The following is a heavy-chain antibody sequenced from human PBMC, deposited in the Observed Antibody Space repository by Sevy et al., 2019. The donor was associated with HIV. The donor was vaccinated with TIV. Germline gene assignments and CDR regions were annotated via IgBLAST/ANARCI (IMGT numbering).Heavy chain of an antibody. J-gene: IGHJ4*02. CDR3: AKGGSTSGYYLNYFAY. Sequence: GGSLRLSCAASGFSFSSYGMHWVRQAPGKGLEWLAVIWFDGSNEYYADSVKGRFTISRDNSKNTLYLQMNSLRAEDTAVYYCAKGGSTSGYYLNYFAYWGQGTLVTVSS. D-gene: IGHD3-22*01. CDR1: GFSFSSYG. V-gene: IGHV3-33*06. CDR2: IWFDGSNE.